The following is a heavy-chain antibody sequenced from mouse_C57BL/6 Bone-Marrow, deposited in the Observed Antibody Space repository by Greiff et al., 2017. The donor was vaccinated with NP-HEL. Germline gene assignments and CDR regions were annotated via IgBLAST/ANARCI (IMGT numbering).Heavy chain of an antibody. J-gene: IGHJ3*01. CDR3: TEDYGSSYGFAY. V-gene: IGHV6-3*01. Sequence: EVQWVESGGGLVQPGGSMKLSCVASGFTFSNYWMNWVRQSPEKGLEWVAQIRLKSDNYATHYAESVKGRFTISRDDSKSSVYLQMNNLRAEDTGIYYCTEDYGSSYGFAYWGQGTLVTVSA. CDR2: IRLKSDNYAT. D-gene: IGHD1-1*01. CDR1: GFTFSNYW.